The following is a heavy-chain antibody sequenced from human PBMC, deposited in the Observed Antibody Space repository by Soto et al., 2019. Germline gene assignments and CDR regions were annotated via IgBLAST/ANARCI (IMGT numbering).Heavy chain of an antibody. CDR2: IYYSGLT. Sequence: PSETLSLTCTVSGGSMSSEGYYWSWVRQHPGKGLEWIGYIYYSGLTDYNPSLKSRLTISVDKSKNEFYLKMRSVTAADTAVYYCARVDHRGYFAILTDYWGQGTLVTVSS. D-gene: IGHD3-9*01. CDR3: ARVDHRGYFAILTDY. J-gene: IGHJ4*02. V-gene: IGHV4-31*03. CDR1: GGSMSSEGYY.